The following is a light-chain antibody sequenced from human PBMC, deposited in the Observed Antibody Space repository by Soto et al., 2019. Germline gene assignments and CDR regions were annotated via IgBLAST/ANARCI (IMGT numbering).Light chain of an antibody. CDR2: YDD. Sequence: QSVLTQPPSVAEAPRQRVTISCSGSSFNIGDNAVNWYQQFPGKAPKLLIYYDDLLPSGVSDRFSGSKSGTSASLVISGLQSYDEADYYCSSWEDTLNGFVFGTGTKVTVL. J-gene: IGLJ1*01. V-gene: IGLV1-36*01. CDR3: SSWEDTLNGFV. CDR1: SFNIGDNA.